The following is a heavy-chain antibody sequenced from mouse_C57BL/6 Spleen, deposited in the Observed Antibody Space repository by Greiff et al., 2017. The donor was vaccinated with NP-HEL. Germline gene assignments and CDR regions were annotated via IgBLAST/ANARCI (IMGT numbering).Heavy chain of an antibody. V-gene: IGHV1-53*01. J-gene: IGHJ4*01. Sequence: VQLQQSGTELVKPGASVKLSCKASGYTFTSYWMHWVKQRPGQGLEWIGNINPSNGGTNYNEKFKSKATLTVDKSSSTAYMQLSSLTSEDSAVYYCARQGDYEGDYYAMDYWGQGTSVTVSS. D-gene: IGHD2-4*01. CDR2: INPSNGGT. CDR1: GYTFTSYW. CDR3: ARQGDYEGDYYAMDY.